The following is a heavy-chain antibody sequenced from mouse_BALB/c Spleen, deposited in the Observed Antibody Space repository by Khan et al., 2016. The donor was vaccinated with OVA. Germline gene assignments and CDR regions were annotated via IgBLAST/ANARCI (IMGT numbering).Heavy chain of an antibody. J-gene: IGHJ3*01. CDR3: TRGGYGAFSY. CDR2: ISDGGSYT. D-gene: IGHD2-14*01. V-gene: IGHV5-4*02. Sequence: EVELVESGGGLVKPGGSLKLSCAASGFTFSDYYMYWVRQTPEKRLEWVATISDGGSYTYFPDSVEGRFTISRDNAKNNLYLQLISLKSEDTAMYYCTRGGYGAFSYWGQGTLVTVSA. CDR1: GFTFSDYY.